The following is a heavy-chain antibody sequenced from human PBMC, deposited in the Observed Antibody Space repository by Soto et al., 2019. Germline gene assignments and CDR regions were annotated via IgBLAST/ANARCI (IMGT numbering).Heavy chain of an antibody. D-gene: IGHD3-22*01. J-gene: IGHJ4*02. V-gene: IGHV1-46*01. CDR3: ARVTHYYDSSGYYYLDY. CDR2: INPSGGST. CDR1: GYTFTSYY. Sequence: ASVKVSCKASGYTFTSYYMHWVRQAPGQGLEWMGIINPSGGSTSYAQKFQGRVTMTRDTSMSTVYMELSSLRSEDTAVYYCARVTHYYDSSGYYYLDYWGQGTLVTVSS.